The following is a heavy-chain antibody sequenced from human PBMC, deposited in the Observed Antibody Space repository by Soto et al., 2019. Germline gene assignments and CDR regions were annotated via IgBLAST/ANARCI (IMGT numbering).Heavy chain of an antibody. D-gene: IGHD3-3*01. Sequence: ASVKVSCKASGYTFTSYYMHWVRQAPGQGLEWMGIINPSGGSTSYAQKFQGRVTMTRDTSTSTVYMELSSLRSEDTAVYYCARDRPAAYYDFWSGYPRAPDSWGQGTLVTVSS. CDR2: INPSGGST. CDR3: ARDRPAAYYDFWSGYPRAPDS. CDR1: GYTFTSYY. J-gene: IGHJ4*02. V-gene: IGHV1-46*01.